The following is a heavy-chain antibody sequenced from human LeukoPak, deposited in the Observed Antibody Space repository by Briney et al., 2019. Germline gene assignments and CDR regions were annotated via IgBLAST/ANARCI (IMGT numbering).Heavy chain of an antibody. Sequence: PSETLSLTCAVYGGSFSCYYWSWIRQPPGKGLEWIGEINHSGSTNYNPSLKSRVTISVDTSKNQFSLKLSSVTAADTAVYYCARGPLWFGEVYGMDVWGQGTTVTVSS. V-gene: IGHV4-34*01. D-gene: IGHD3-10*01. CDR2: INHSGST. J-gene: IGHJ6*02. CDR1: GGSFSCYY. CDR3: ARGPLWFGEVYGMDV.